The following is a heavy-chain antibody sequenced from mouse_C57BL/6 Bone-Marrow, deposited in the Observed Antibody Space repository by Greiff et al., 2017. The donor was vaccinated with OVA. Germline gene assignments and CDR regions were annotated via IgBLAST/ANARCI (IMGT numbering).Heavy chain of an antibody. J-gene: IGHJ2*01. D-gene: IGHD1-1*01. CDR2: IDPSDSET. Sequence: QVQLKQPGAELVRPGSSVKLSCKASGYTFTSYWMHWVKQRPIQGLEWIGNIDPSDSETHYNQKFKDKATLTVDKSSSTAYMQLSSLTSEDSAVYYCARPYYYGSSYYFDYWGQGTTLTVSS. V-gene: IGHV1-52*01. CDR1: GYTFTSYW. CDR3: ARPYYYGSSYYFDY.